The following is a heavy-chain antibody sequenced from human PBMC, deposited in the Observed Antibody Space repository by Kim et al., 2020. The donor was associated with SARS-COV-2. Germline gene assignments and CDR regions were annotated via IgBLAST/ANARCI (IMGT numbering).Heavy chain of an antibody. D-gene: IGHD3-3*01. CDR3: AKGLRFLEWSAAPYDY. J-gene: IGHJ4*02. Sequence: SVKGRFTISRDNAKNSLYLQMNRLRAEDTALYYCAKGLRFLEWSAAPYDYWGQGTLVTVSS. V-gene: IGHV3-9*01.